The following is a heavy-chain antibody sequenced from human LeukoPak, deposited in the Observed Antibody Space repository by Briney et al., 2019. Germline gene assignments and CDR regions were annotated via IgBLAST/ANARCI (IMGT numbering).Heavy chain of an antibody. CDR3: ARDPGSSWYDY. CDR1: GFSFSSYG. CDR2: MSYDGSNK. Sequence: GGSLRLSCVASGFSFSSYGMHWVRQAPGKGLEWVAVMSYDGSNKYYADSVMGRFTISRDNSKNTLYLQMNSLRAEDTAVYYCARDPGSSWYDYWGQGTLVTVSS. V-gene: IGHV3-30*19. D-gene: IGHD6-13*01. J-gene: IGHJ4*02.